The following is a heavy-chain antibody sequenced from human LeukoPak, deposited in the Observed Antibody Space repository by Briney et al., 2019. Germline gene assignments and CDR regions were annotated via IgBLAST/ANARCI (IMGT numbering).Heavy chain of an antibody. Sequence: PGGSLRLSCAASGFTFSSYSMNWVRQAPGKGLEWVSSISSSSSYIYYADSVKGRFTISRDNAKNSLYLQMNSLRAEDTAVYYCARDQVAPDDFWSGYSDAFDIWGQGTMVTVSS. J-gene: IGHJ3*02. CDR1: GFTFSSYS. V-gene: IGHV3-21*01. CDR2: ISSSSSYI. D-gene: IGHD3-3*01. CDR3: ARDQVAPDDFWSGYSDAFDI.